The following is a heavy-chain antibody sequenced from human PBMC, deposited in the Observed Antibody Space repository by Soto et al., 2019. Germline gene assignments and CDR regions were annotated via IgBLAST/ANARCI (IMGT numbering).Heavy chain of an antibody. CDR2: ISHTGTT. CDR1: GDSISGSQW. J-gene: IGHJ4*02. CDR3: ARVISSRDDYFDY. Sequence: PSETLSLTCAVSGDSISGSQWWSWVRLHPGKGLEWIGEISHTGTTNYNPSLKSRVTMSVDKPKNQFSLNLTSVTAADTAVYYCARVISSRDDYFDYWGQGTVVTVSS. V-gene: IGHV4-4*02. D-gene: IGHD2-2*01.